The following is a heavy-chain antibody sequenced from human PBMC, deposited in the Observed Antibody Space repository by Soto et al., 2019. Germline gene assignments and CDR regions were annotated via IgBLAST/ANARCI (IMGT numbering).Heavy chain of an antibody. CDR2: ISYDGGLQ. J-gene: IGHJ4*02. Sequence: QAHLVESGGGVVQPGRSLRLSCAASGFTFISYGMHWVRQAPGTMLEWVAVISYDGGLQHYADSVKGRFTISRDNSKNMVLLQMNSLRAEDTAVYYCVSDRGYGHASVPYSWGQGTLVSVSS. CDR3: VSDRGYGHASVPYS. V-gene: IGHV3-30*03. D-gene: IGHD5-18*01. CDR1: GFTFISYG.